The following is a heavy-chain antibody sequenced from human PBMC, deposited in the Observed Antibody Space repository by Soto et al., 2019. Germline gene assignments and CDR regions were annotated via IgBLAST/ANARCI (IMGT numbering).Heavy chain of an antibody. CDR3: ASGAGIFGVAAFDQ. CDR1: GDTFSSYA. D-gene: IGHD3-3*01. V-gene: IGHV1-69*01. Sequence: QVQLVQSGAEVKKPGSSVKFSCKASGDTFSSYAISWVRQAPGQGLVWMGLIIPILGTAKHAQRLQGRGTRTAEECTRTVFMTLRSLRAEARDVYYGASGAGIFGVAAFDQWGHGNLVTAAS. J-gene: IGHJ4*01. CDR2: IIPILGTA.